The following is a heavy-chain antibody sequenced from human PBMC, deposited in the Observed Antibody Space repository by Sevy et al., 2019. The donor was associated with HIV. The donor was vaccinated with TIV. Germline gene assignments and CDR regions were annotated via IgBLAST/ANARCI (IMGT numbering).Heavy chain of an antibody. Sequence: SETLSLTCSVSCGSISSYFWTWVRQSPGKGLEWIGNIYFTGNTDYSPSLKSRVTLSLDTSKSQFSLTLKSVTAADTAIYFCARDSTTRPRVLDYWGHGTLVTVSS. V-gene: IGHV4-59*01. D-gene: IGHD1-1*01. CDR3: ARDSTTRPRVLDY. CDR2: IYFTGNT. J-gene: IGHJ4*01. CDR1: CGSISSYF.